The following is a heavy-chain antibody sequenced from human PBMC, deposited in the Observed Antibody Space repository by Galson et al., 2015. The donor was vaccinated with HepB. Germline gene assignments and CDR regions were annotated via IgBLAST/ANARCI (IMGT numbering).Heavy chain of an antibody. CDR1: GFTFSSYA. Sequence: SLRLSCAASGFTFSSYAMSWVRQAPGKGLEWVSSISGSGGSTYYAASVKGRFTISRDNSKTTKNTLYLQMNSLRAEDTAVYYCAKEVTAFRYFDLWAVAPWSLSPQ. CDR3: AKEVTAFRYFDL. V-gene: IGHV3-23*01. J-gene: IGHJ2*01. CDR2: ISGSGGST. D-gene: IGHD2-21*02.